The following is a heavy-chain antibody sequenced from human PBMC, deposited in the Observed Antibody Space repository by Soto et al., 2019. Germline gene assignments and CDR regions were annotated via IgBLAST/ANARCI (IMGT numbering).Heavy chain of an antibody. CDR1: GFTFSTYA. CDR2: ITGSGGST. Sequence: GGSLRLSCAASGFTFSTYAMIWVRQAPGKGLEWVSVITGSGGSTYYADSVKGRFTISRDTSKNTLFLQMNSLRAEDTAVYYCARNSPPADYWGQGTLVTVSS. CDR3: ARNSPPADY. D-gene: IGHD2-21*01. V-gene: IGHV3-23*01. J-gene: IGHJ4*02.